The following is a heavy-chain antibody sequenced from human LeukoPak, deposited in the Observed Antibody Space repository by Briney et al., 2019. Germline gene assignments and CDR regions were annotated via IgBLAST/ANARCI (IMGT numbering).Heavy chain of an antibody. J-gene: IGHJ4*02. D-gene: IGHD2-15*01. CDR2: IYPGDSDT. V-gene: IGHV5-51*01. CDR3: ARHCSGGGCYPSGTDY. Sequence: GESLKISCKGSGYSFTSYWVGWVRQMPGKGLEWMGIIYPGDSDTRYSPSFQGQVTISADKSISTAYLQWSSLKASDTAMYYCARHCSGGGCYPSGTDYWGQGTLVTVSS. CDR1: GYSFTSYW.